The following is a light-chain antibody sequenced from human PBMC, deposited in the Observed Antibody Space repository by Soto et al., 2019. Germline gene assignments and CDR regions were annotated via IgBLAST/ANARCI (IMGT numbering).Light chain of an antibody. Sequence: DIPITPSPSSRSVCVGARVNMTCQASQDISNYLNWYQQKLGKAPKLLIYDASNLETGVPSRFSGSGSGTDFTFTISSLQPEDIATYYCQQYSHLITFGQGTRLEIK. CDR1: QDISNY. J-gene: IGKJ5*01. V-gene: IGKV1-33*01. CDR2: DAS. CDR3: QQYSHLIT.